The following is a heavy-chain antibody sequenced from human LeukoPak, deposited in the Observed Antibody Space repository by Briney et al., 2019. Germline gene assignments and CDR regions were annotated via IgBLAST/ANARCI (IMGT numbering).Heavy chain of an antibody. J-gene: IGHJ4*02. V-gene: IGHV3-23*01. Sequence: PGGSLRLSCAASGFTFNAYAMSWVRQAPGKGLEWVASIGGSGGNTYYAESVKGPFTISRDNSKNTLYLQMNSLQVDDTAIYYCWRDRSDYNNAFDYWGLGTLVTVSS. CDR2: IGGSGGNT. D-gene: IGHD4-11*01. CDR3: WRDRSDYNNAFDY. CDR1: GFTFNAYA.